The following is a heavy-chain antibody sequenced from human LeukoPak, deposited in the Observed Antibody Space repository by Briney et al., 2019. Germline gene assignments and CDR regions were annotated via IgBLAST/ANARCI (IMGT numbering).Heavy chain of an antibody. CDR1: GFSITSGYY. J-gene: IGHJ4*02. D-gene: IGHD2-2*01. CDR3: ARHEASGFIVVVPAATFDY. V-gene: IGHV4-38-2*02. CDR2: IYHIGST. Sequence: PSETLSLTCIVSGFSITSGYYWGWIRQPPGKGLEWIGSIYHIGSTYYSPSLKSRVSLSVDTSKNQFSLKLSSVTAADTAVYYCARHEASGFIVVVPAATFDYWGQGTLVTVSS.